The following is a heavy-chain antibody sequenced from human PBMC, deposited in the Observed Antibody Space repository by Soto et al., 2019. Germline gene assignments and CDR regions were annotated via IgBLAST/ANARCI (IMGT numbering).Heavy chain of an antibody. CDR1: GGSISSGGYY. CDR3: ARTPIL. V-gene: IGHV4-31*03. Sequence: QVQLQESGPGLVKPSQTLSLTCTVSGGSISSGGYYWSWIRQHPGKGLEWIGYIYYSGSTYYNPSLKSRGTITVETSTTQLFLKLYSVTAADTAVFYCARTPILGGKGTLVTVSS. CDR2: IYYSGST. J-gene: IGHJ4*02.